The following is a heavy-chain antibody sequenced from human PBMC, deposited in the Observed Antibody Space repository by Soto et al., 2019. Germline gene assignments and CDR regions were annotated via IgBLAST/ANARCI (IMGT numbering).Heavy chain of an antibody. CDR3: AKGPTPLWFGELWVY. J-gene: IGHJ4*02. CDR2: IGGSGGST. D-gene: IGHD3-10*01. V-gene: IGHV3-23*01. CDR1: GFTFSSYA. Sequence: GGSLRLSCAASGFTFSSYAMSWVRQAPGKGLEWVSAIGGSGGSTYYADSVKGRFTISRDNSKNTLYLQMNSLRAEDTAVYYCAKGPTPLWFGELWVYWGQGTLVTVSS.